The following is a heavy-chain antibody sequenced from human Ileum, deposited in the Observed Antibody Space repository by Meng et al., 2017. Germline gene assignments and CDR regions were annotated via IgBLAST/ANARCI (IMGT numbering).Heavy chain of an antibody. CDR3: VREKGSSGRAGWFDP. D-gene: IGHD3-22*01. CDR2: MSPDGNYQ. Sequence: GESLKISCAASGFTFSSSPMHWVRQAPGKGLEWVAVMSPDGNYQNYIDSVKGRFTISRDNSKNTLDLQMNGLRAEDTAVYYCVREKGSSGRAGWFDPWGQGTLVTGSS. J-gene: IGHJ5*02. V-gene: IGHV3-30*10. CDR1: GFTFSSSP.